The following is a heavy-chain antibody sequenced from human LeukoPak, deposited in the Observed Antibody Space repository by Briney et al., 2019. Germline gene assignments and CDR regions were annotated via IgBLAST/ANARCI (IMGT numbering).Heavy chain of an antibody. CDR2: ISSSGSTI. Sequence: GGSLRLSCAASGFTFSAYYVTWIRQAPGKGLEWLSDISSSGSTIYYADSVKGRFTISRDNAKNSLYLQMNSLRAEDTAVYYCARDLVAVAGIFKGAFDIWGQGTMVTVSS. J-gene: IGHJ3*02. V-gene: IGHV3-11*01. CDR1: GFTFSAYY. D-gene: IGHD6-19*01. CDR3: ARDLVAVAGIFKGAFDI.